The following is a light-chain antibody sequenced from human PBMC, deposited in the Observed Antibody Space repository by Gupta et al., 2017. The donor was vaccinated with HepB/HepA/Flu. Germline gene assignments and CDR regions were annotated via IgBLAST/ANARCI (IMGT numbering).Light chain of an antibody. CDR2: GAS. CDR1: QSVSSN. V-gene: IGKV3-15*01. J-gene: IGKJ1*01. CDR3: QQYKNGPRT. Sequence: EIVLTQSPATLSVSPGERATLSCRASQSVSSNLAWYQQKPGQAPRLLIYGASTRATGIPARFSGSGSGTEFTRTSSSLKSEDFAVYYCQQYKNGPRTFGQGTKVEIK.